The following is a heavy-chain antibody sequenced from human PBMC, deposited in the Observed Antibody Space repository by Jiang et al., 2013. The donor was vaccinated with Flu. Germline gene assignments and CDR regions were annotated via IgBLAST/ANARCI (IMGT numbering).Heavy chain of an antibody. CDR1: GYTFSTYK. J-gene: IGHJ4*02. V-gene: IGHV1-46*01. CDR2: INPSDGST. CDR3: ARDRDDYGEDS. Sequence: VQSGSELKKPGASVKVSCKAPGYTFSTYKIHWVRQAPGQGLEWMGIINPSDGSTSYAQKFHGRVTMTRDTSTSTVYMELSSLRSEDTAVHYCARDRDDYGEDSWGQGTLVIVSS. D-gene: IGHD4-17*01.